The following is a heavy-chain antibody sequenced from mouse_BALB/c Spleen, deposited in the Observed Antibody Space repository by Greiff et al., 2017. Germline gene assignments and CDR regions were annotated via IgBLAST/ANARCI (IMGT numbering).Heavy chain of an antibody. V-gene: IGHV5-4*02. CDR1: GFTFSDYY. Sequence: EVKLVESGGGLVKPGGSLKLSCAASGFTFSDYYMYWVRQTPEKRLEWVATISDGGSYTYYPDSVKGRFTISRDNAKNNLYLQMSSLKSEDTAMYYCARSYYYGSSHHWFAYWGQGTLVTVSA. J-gene: IGHJ3*01. CDR3: ARSYYYGSSHHWFAY. CDR2: ISDGGSYT. D-gene: IGHD1-1*01.